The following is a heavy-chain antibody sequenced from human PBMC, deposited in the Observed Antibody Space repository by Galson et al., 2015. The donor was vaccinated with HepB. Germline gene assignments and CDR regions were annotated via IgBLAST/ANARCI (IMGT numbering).Heavy chain of an antibody. D-gene: IGHD6-13*01. J-gene: IGHJ4*02. V-gene: IGHV3-48*01. CDR3: ARYSSRAVFDY. Sequence: SLRLSCAASGFTFSSYSMNWVRQAPGKGLEWVSYISSSSSTIYYADSVKGRFTISRDNAKNSLYLQMNSLRAEDTAVYYCARYSSRAVFDYWGQGTLVTVSS. CDR1: GFTFSSYS. CDR2: ISSSSSTI.